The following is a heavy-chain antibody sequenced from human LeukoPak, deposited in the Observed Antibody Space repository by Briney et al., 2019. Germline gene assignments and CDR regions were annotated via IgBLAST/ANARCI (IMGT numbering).Heavy chain of an antibody. V-gene: IGHV3-7*03. CDR2: LKLDGSET. CDR1: GFTFSTYW. D-gene: IGHD1-26*01. J-gene: IGHJ4*02. CDR3: AREGAASGIYFDY. Sequence: PGGSLRLSCAASGFTFSTYWMTWVRQAPGKGLEWVANLKLDGSETYYVDSVKGRFTISRDNAKNSLYLQMNSLRAEDTAAYYCAREGAASGIYFDYWGQGTLVTVFS.